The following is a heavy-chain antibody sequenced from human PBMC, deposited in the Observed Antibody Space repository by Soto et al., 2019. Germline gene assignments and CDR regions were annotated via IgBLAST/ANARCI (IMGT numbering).Heavy chain of an antibody. J-gene: IGHJ4*02. D-gene: IGHD3-16*01. CDR1: GGSISSGGYY. V-gene: IGHV4-31*03. CDR3: ARDSTYDYIWGSYRYFDY. Sequence: SETLSLTCTVSGGSISSGGYYWSWIRQHPGRGRGWIGYIYYSGSTYYTPSLKSRVTISVDTSKNQFSLKLSSVTAADTAVYYCARDSTYDYIWGSYRYFDYWGQGTLVTVSS. CDR2: IYYSGST.